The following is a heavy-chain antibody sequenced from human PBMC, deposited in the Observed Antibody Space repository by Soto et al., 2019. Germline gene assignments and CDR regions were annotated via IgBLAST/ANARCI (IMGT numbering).Heavy chain of an antibody. Sequence: EVQLVESGGGLVKPGGSLRLSCAASGFTFSSYSMNWVRQAPGKGLEWVSSISSSSSYIYYADSVKGRFTISRDNAKNSLYLQMNSLRAADTAVYYCAPTGHYYYYYMDVWGKGTTVTVSS. J-gene: IGHJ6*03. V-gene: IGHV3-21*01. CDR3: APTGHYYYYYMDV. CDR2: ISSSSSYI. CDR1: GFTFSSYS.